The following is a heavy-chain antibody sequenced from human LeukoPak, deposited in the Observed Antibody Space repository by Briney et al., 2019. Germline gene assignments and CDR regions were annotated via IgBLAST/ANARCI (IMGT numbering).Heavy chain of an antibody. Sequence: SVKVSCKASGGTFSSYAISWVRQAPGQGLEWMGGIIPIFGTANYAQKFQGRVTITADESTSTAYMELSSLRSEDTAVYYCARGTRSYDILTGYSFFQHWGQGTLVTVSS. CDR3: ARGTRSYDILTGYSFFQH. CDR1: GGTFSSYA. CDR2: IIPIFGTA. J-gene: IGHJ1*01. V-gene: IGHV1-69*13. D-gene: IGHD3-9*01.